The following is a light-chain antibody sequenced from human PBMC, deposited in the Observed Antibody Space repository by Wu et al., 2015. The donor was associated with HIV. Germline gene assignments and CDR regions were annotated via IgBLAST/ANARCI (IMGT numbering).Light chain of an antibody. V-gene: IGKV3-11*01. Sequence: VLTQSPGTLSLSSGQRATLSCRASQNITKYLAWYQQRLGQPPRLLIYDASNRATGIPARFSGSGSGTDFTLTISSLEPEDFAVYYCQQRSNWPITFGQGTRLEIK. J-gene: IGKJ5*01. CDR1: QNITKY. CDR2: DAS. CDR3: QQRSNWPIT.